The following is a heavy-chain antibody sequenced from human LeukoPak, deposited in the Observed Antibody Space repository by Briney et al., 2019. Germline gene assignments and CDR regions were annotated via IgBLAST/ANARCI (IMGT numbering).Heavy chain of an antibody. Sequence: GGSLRLSCAASGLTFSSHWMHWVRQAPGKGLVWVSRITNDGSSTTYADSVKGRFTISRDNAKNMLYLQVNSLRAEDTAIYFCAKDGPWRPAAEWGQGVLLTVSS. CDR1: GLTFSSHW. D-gene: IGHD2-2*01. J-gene: IGHJ4*02. V-gene: IGHV3-74*01. CDR2: ITNDGSST. CDR3: AKDGPWRPAAE.